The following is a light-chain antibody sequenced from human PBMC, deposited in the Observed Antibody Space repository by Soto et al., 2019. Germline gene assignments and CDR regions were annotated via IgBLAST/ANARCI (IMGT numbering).Light chain of an antibody. CDR3: QVWDSSSDHVV. Sequence: SSELTQPPSVSVAPGKTARITCGGNNVGSKTVNWYQQKPGQAPVLVIYYDSDRPSGIPERFSGSNSGNTAPLTIRRVEAGDEADYYCQVWDSSSDHVVFGGGTKLTVL. CDR1: NVGSKT. CDR2: YDS. V-gene: IGLV3-21*04. J-gene: IGLJ2*01.